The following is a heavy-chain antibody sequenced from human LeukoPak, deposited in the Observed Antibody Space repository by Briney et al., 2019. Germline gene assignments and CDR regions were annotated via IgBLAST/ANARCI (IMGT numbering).Heavy chain of an antibody. D-gene: IGHD6-13*01. Sequence: PSETLSLTCTVSGGSISSYYWSWIRQPPGKGLEWIGYIYYSGSTNYNPSLKSRVTISVDTSKNQFSLKLSSVTAADTAVYHCARAASIAAAGTTRNYYYYGMDVWGQGTTVTVSS. CDR3: ARAASIAAAGTTRNYYYYGMDV. V-gene: IGHV4-59*01. CDR1: GGSISSYY. J-gene: IGHJ6*02. CDR2: IYYSGST.